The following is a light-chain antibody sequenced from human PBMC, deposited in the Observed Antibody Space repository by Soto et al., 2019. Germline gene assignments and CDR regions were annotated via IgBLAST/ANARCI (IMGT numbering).Light chain of an antibody. J-gene: IGLJ1*01. CDR2: DVS. CDR3: SSYTSSTTPYV. Sequence: QSALTQPASVSGSPGQSITISCTGTSSDVGAYNYVSWYQHHPGKAPKLIIYDVSDRPSGVSNRFSASKSGSTASLTISGLQAEDEADYYCSSYTSSTTPYVFGTGTKVTVL. CDR1: SSDVGAYNY. V-gene: IGLV2-14*03.